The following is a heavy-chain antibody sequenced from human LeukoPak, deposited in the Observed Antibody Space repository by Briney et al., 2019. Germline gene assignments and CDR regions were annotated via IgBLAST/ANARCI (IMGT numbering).Heavy chain of an antibody. CDR2: ISAYNGNT. CDR3: ARGGNYYDSSGYYYVGYFDY. CDR1: GYTSTSYG. Sequence: ASVKVSCKASGYTSTSYGISWVRQAPGQGLEWMGWISAYNGNTNYAQKLQGRVTMTTDTSTSTAYMELRSLRSDDTAVYYCARGGNYYDSSGYYYVGYFDYWGQGTLVTVSS. J-gene: IGHJ4*02. D-gene: IGHD3-22*01. V-gene: IGHV1-18*01.